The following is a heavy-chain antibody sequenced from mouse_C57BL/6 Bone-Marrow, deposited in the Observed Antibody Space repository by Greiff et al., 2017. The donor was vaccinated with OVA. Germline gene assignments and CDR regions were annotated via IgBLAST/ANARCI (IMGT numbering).Heavy chain of an antibody. CDR2: IDPSDSYT. V-gene: IGHV1-69*01. CDR3: ARRDSAG. CDR1: GYTFTSYW. Sequence: VQLQQPGAELVMPGASVKLSCKASGYTFTSYWMRWVKQRPGQGLEWIGEIDPSDSYTNYNQKFKGKSTLPVDKSSSTADMQLSSMTAEDSAVYYCARRDSAGWGQGTSVTVSS. J-gene: IGHJ4*01. D-gene: IGHD1-2*01.